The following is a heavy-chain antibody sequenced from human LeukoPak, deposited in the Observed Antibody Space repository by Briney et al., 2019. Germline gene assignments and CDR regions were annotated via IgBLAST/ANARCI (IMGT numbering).Heavy chain of an antibody. V-gene: IGHV4-34*12. J-gene: IGHJ6*03. CDR3: ARAVSPYYYYYMDV. Sequence: SETLSLTCAVYGGSFSGYYWSWIRQPPGKGLEWIGEVIHSGSTNYIPSLKGRVTISVDTSKNQFSLRLSSVTAADTAVYYCARAVSPYYYYYMDVWGKGTTVTVPS. CDR2: VIHSGST. CDR1: GGSFSGYY. D-gene: IGHD3-22*01.